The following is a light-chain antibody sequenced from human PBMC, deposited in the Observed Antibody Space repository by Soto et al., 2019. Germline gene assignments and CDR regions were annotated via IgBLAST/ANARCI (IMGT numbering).Light chain of an antibody. CDR3: SSDTSSTVV. V-gene: IGLV2-14*01. J-gene: IGLJ2*01. CDR2: DVS. CDR1: SSDVGGYNY. Sequence: QSALTQPASVSGSPGQSITISCTGTSSDVGGYNYVSWYQQHPGKAPNLMIYDVSNRPSGVSNRFSGSKSGNTASLTISGLQAEDEADYYCSSDTSSTVVFGGGTNLTVL.